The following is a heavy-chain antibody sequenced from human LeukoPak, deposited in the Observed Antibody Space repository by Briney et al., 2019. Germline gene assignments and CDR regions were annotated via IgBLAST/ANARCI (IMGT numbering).Heavy chain of an antibody. CDR1: GGSISSYY. V-gene: IGHV4-59*01. CDR3: ARLSHYYDSSGYPSSYYYYGMDV. D-gene: IGHD3-22*01. Sequence: SETLSLTCTVSGGSISSYYWSWIRQPPGKGLEWIGYIYYSGSTNYNPSLKSRVTISVDTSKNQFSLKLSSVTAADTAVYYCARLSHYYDSSGYPSSYYYYGMDVWGQGTTVTVSS. J-gene: IGHJ6*02. CDR2: IYYSGST.